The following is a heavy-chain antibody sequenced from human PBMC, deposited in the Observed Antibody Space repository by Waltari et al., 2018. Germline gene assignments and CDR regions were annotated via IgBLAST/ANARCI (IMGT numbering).Heavy chain of an antibody. Sequence: EVQLVESGGGFVQPGGSLRLSCLGSGFTFGVFSMHWIRQAPGKGLEWVAYISASRAAIYYAESVKGRFTISRDNAKNSLFLQMTNLGVEDTAVYYCVTEPAPGAGINYWGQGILVTVSS. D-gene: IGHD6-19*01. CDR3: VTEPAPGAGINY. J-gene: IGHJ4*02. CDR2: ISASRAAI. V-gene: IGHV3-48*01. CDR1: GFTFGVFS.